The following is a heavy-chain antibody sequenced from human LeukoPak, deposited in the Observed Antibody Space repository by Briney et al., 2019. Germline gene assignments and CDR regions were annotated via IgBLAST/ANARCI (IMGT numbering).Heavy chain of an antibody. CDR1: GFTFSSYS. CDR3: ARVGSYDYVWGSYS. V-gene: IGHV3-21*01. CDR2: ISSSSSYI. J-gene: IGHJ4*02. Sequence: PGGSLRLSCAASGFTFSSYSMNWVRQAPGKGLEWVSSISSSSSYIYYADSVKGRFTTSRDNAKNSLYLQMNSLRAEDTAVYYCARVGSYDYVWGSYSWGQGTLVTVSS. D-gene: IGHD3-16*01.